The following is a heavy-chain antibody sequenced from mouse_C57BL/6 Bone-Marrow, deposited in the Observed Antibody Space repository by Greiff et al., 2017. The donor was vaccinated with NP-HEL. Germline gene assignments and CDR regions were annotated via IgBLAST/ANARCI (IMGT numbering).Heavy chain of an antibody. J-gene: IGHJ3*01. D-gene: IGHD1-1*01. CDR2: INPYNGGT. CDR1: GYTFTDYY. V-gene: IGHV1-19*01. CDR3: ARCVGYYGSSYPAWFAY. Sequence: EVQLVESGPVLVKPGASVKMSCKASGYTFTDYYMNWVKQSHGKSLEWIGVINPYNGGTSYNQKFKGKATLTVAKSSSTAYMELNSLTSEDSAVYYCARCVGYYGSSYPAWFAYWGQGTLVTVSA.